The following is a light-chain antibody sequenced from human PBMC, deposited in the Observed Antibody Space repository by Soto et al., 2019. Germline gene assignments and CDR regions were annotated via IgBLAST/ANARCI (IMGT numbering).Light chain of an antibody. V-gene: IGKV3-15*01. CDR3: QQYNEWPPFT. CDR1: QSVRSN. J-gene: IGKJ5*01. CDR2: AAS. Sequence: EIVMTQSPATRSVSPGERATLSCRASQSVRSNLAWYQQKPGQAPRLVIYAASTRATGIPDRFSGSVSGTEFTLTISSLQSEDFAVYYCQQYNEWPPFTFGQGTRLEIK.